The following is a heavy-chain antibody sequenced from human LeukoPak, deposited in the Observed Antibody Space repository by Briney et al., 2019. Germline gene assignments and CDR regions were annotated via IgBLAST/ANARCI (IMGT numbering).Heavy chain of an antibody. D-gene: IGHD3-16*01. CDR1: GFTFTSAW. CDR2: ITRDGSST. J-gene: IGHJ6*04. Sequence: SGGSLRLSRGASGFTFTSAWMDWVRQDPGKGPGWVLRITRDGSSTTYAGSVKGRFPTSRDNAKNTLSLQMDSLRDDDTAVYYCARDPGYESWSPFWGGMDVWGNGTTVIVSS. CDR3: ARDPGYESWSPFWGGMDV. V-gene: IGHV3-74*01.